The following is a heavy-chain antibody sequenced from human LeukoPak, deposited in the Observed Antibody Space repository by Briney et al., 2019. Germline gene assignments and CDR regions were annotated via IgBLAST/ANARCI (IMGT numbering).Heavy chain of an antibody. D-gene: IGHD6-13*01. J-gene: IGHJ6*02. Sequence: PGRSLRLSCAASGFTFDDYAMHWVRQAPGKGLEWVSGISWNSGSIGYADSVKGRFTISRDNAKNSLYLLMNSLRAEDTALYYCAKDTGGSSRYYYYGMDVWGQGTTVTVSS. CDR1: GFTFDDYA. V-gene: IGHV3-9*01. CDR2: ISWNSGSI. CDR3: AKDTGGSSRYYYYGMDV.